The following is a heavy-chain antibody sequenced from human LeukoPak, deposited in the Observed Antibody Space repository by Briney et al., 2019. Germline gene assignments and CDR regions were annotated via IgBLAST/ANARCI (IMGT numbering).Heavy chain of an antibody. CDR1: GYSFTAFY. D-gene: IGHD6-19*01. Sequence: ASVKVSCKASGYSFTAFYIHWVRQAPGQGLEWMGWISAYNGNTNYAQKLQGRVTMTTDTSTSTAYMELRSLRSDDTAVYYCARAIAVAPFDYWGQGTLVTVSS. V-gene: IGHV1-18*04. CDR3: ARAIAVAPFDY. CDR2: ISAYNGNT. J-gene: IGHJ4*02.